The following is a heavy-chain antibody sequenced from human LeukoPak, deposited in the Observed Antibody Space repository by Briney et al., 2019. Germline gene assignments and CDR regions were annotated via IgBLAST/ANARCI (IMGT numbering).Heavy chain of an antibody. D-gene: IGHD6-19*01. CDR2: IYHSGST. CDR3: AREWVSSGLYYFDY. V-gene: IGHV4-34*01. Sequence: SETLSLTCAVYGGSFSGYYWSWIRQPPGKGLEWIGEIYHSGSTNYNPSLKSRVTISVDKSKNQFSLKLSSVTAADTAVYYCAREWVSSGLYYFDYWGQGTLVTVSS. J-gene: IGHJ4*02. CDR1: GGSFSGYY.